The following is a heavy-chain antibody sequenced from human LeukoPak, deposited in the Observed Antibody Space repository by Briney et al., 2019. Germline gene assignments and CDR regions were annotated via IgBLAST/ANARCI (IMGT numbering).Heavy chain of an antibody. D-gene: IGHD1-7*01. CDR3: ARAREERTTFLDY. Sequence: GGSLRLSCAASGFTFSSYAMSWVRQAPGKGLEWVSAISGSGGSTYYADSVKGRLTISRDNSKNTLYLQMNSLRAEDTAVYYCARAREERTTFLDYWGQGTLVTVSS. CDR1: GFTFSSYA. CDR2: ISGSGGST. V-gene: IGHV3-23*01. J-gene: IGHJ4*02.